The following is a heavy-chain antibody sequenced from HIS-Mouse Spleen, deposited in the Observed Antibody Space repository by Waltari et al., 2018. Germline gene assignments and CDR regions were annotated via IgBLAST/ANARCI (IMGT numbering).Heavy chain of an antibody. CDR3: AREIPYSSSWYDWYFDL. CDR1: GGSISSSSYY. D-gene: IGHD6-13*01. CDR2: IYYSGST. Sequence: QLQLQESGPGLVKPSETLSLTCTVSGGSISSSSYYWGWIRQPPGKGLEWIGSIYYSGSTHHNPSRKSRVTISVDTSKNQFSLKLSSVTAADTAVYYCAREIPYSSSWYDWYFDLWGRGTLVTVSS. V-gene: IGHV4-39*07. J-gene: IGHJ2*01.